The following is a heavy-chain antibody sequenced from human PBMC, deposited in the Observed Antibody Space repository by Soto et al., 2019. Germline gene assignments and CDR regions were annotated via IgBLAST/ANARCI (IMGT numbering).Heavy chain of an antibody. V-gene: IGHV1-69*01. CDR3: ARDGRGYRSRASAREV. Sequence: QVQLVQSGAEVKKPGSSVKVSCKASGDTFSSYAISWVRQAPGQGLEWRGGIIPIFGTANYAQKFQGRVTLTADESTSTAYRELSSLRSEDTAVYYCARDGRGYRSRASAREVCGQATTVTVPS. CDR2: IIPIFGTA. D-gene: IGHD5-18*01. CDR1: GDTFSSYA. J-gene: IGHJ6*02.